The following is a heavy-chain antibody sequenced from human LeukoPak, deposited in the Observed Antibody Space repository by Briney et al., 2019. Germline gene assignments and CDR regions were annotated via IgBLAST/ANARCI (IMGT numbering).Heavy chain of an antibody. CDR2: ISGSGGST. V-gene: IGHV3-23*01. Sequence: PGGSLRLSCAASGFTFSSYAMSWVRQAPGKGLEWVSAISGSGGSTYYADSVKGRFTISRDNSKNTLYLQMNSLRAEDTAVYYCAKDNSVDTAMVDPLTALDPWGQGTLVTVSS. CDR1: GFTFSSYA. J-gene: IGHJ5*02. CDR3: AKDNSVDTAMVDPLTALDP. D-gene: IGHD5-18*01.